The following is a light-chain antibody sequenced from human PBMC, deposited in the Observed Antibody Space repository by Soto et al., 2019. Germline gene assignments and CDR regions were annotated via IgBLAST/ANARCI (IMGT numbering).Light chain of an antibody. CDR2: DVS. V-gene: IGLV2-11*01. Sequence: QSVLTQPASVSRSPGQSITVSCTGTSSDVESYNLVSWYQQHPGKAPKVMIYDVSKRPSGVPDRFSGSKSGNTASLTLSGLQAEDEADYYCCSYAGNYTFYVFGTGTKLTVL. CDR3: CSYAGNYTFYV. CDR1: SSDVESYNL. J-gene: IGLJ1*01.